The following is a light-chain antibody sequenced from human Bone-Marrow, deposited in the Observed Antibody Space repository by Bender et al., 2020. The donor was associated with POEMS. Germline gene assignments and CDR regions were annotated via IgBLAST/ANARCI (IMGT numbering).Light chain of an antibody. J-gene: IGLJ2*01. Sequence: SYELTQAPSVSVAPGQTARITCGGTNIGSYSVQWYQQKSGQAPVVVVYDDRDRPSGIPERFSGSNSGNTATLTISWVEAGDEADYYCQVWHSSSGRGVVFGGGTKLTVL. CDR2: DDR. CDR1: NIGSYS. CDR3: QVWHSSSGRGVV. V-gene: IGLV3-21*02.